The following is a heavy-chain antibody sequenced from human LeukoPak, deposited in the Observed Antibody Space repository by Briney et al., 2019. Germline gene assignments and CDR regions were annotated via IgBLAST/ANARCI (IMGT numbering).Heavy chain of an antibody. CDR3: ARRRASYYYYYMDV. V-gene: IGHV4-34*01. Sequence: SETLSLTCAVYGGSFSGYYWGWIRQPPGKGLEWIGEINHSGSTNYNPSLKSRVTISVDTSKNQFSLKLSSVTAADTAEYYCARRRASYYYYYMDVWGKGTTVTVSS. CDR2: INHSGST. J-gene: IGHJ6*03. CDR1: GGSFSGYY.